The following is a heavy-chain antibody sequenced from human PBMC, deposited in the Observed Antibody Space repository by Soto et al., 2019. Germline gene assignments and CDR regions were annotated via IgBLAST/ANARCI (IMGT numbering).Heavy chain of an antibody. V-gene: IGHV1-18*01. Sequence: GGSVKVSFKASGYTFTSYGISWVLQAPGQGLEWMGWINAYNGNTNYAQKLQGRVTMTTDTSTSTAYMELRSLRSDDTAVYYCARDGAYYGSGRIYYYYGMDVWGQGTTVTVSS. CDR2: INAYNGNT. D-gene: IGHD3-10*01. CDR3: ARDGAYYGSGRIYYYYGMDV. CDR1: GYTFTSYG. J-gene: IGHJ6*02.